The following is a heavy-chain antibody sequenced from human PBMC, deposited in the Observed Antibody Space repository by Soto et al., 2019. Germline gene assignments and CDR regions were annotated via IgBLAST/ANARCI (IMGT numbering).Heavy chain of an antibody. CDR3: ATSPFYDFWSRSPWDYYYGMDV. CDR2: IYYSGST. J-gene: IGHJ6*02. Sequence: SETLSLTCTVSGGSISSGGYYWSWIRQHPGKGLEWIGYIYYSGSTYYNPSLKSRVTISVDTSKNQFSLKLSSVTAADTAVYYCATSPFYDFWSRSPWDYYYGMDVWGQGTTVTVSS. CDR1: GGSISSGGYY. V-gene: IGHV4-31*03. D-gene: IGHD3-3*01.